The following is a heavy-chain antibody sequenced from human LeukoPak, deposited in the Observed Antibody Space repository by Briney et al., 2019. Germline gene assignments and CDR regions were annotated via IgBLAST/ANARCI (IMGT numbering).Heavy chain of an antibody. CDR1: GFPFNSYW. D-gene: IGHD1-14*01. Sequence: GGSLSLSCAASGFPFNSYWMHWVRQAAGKGLVWVPHINSDGRSKNYADSVKGRFTISRDNAKKTLYLQMNSLRAEDTAVYYCSRPGSAPYFFWGQGTLVTVSS. CDR3: SRPGSAPYFF. CDR2: INSDGRSK. V-gene: IGHV3-74*01. J-gene: IGHJ4*02.